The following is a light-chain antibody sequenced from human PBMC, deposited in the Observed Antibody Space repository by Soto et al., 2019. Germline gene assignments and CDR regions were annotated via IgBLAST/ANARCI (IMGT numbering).Light chain of an antibody. Sequence: QSVLTQPRSVSGSPGQSVTISCTGTSSDVGGYKYVSWYQQRPGKVPNLIIYDVSERPSGVPDRFSGSKSGNTASLSISGLQAEDEADYYCCSYAGSYTVLFGGGTKLTVL. V-gene: IGLV2-11*01. CDR3: CSYAGSYTVL. CDR1: SSDVGGYKY. J-gene: IGLJ2*01. CDR2: DVS.